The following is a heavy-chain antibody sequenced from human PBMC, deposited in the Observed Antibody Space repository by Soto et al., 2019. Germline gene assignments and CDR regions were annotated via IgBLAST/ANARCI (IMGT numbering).Heavy chain of an antibody. Sequence: GESLKISCKGSGYSFTTYWIGWVRQMPGEGLGWMGIIYPDDSDTRYSPSFQGQVTISADKSINTAYLQWSSLKASDTAMYYCARHQGGRAADYWGQGTLVTVSS. J-gene: IGHJ4*02. D-gene: IGHD3-16*01. CDR1: GYSFTTYW. CDR3: ARHQGGRAADY. CDR2: IYPDDSDT. V-gene: IGHV5-51*01.